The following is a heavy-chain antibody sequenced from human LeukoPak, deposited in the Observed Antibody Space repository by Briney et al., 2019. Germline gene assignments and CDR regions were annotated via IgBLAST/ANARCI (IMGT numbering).Heavy chain of an antibody. Sequence: GGSLRLSCAASGFTFSLYSMNWVRQAPGKGLEWVSFISSSGSTIYYADSVKGRFTISRDTAKNSLYLQMNSLRAEDTAVYYCAKGGGYEAQYYYYYLDVWGKGTTVTISS. V-gene: IGHV3-48*01. D-gene: IGHD5-12*01. CDR2: ISSSGSTI. J-gene: IGHJ6*03. CDR3: AKGGGYEAQYYYYYLDV. CDR1: GFTFSLYS.